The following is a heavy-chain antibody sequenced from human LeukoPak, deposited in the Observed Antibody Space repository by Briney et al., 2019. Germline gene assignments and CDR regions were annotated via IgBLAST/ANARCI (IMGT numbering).Heavy chain of an antibody. CDR1: GFTFSSYG. V-gene: IGHV3-33*01. CDR3: AREVAAGPFDY. CDR2: IWYDGSNK. Sequence: PGGSLRLSCAASGFTFSSYGMHWVRQAPGKGLEWVAVIWYDGSNKYYADSVKGRFTISRDNSKNTLYLQMNSLRAEDTAVYYCAREVAAGPFDYWGQGTLVTVPS. D-gene: IGHD6-13*01. J-gene: IGHJ4*02.